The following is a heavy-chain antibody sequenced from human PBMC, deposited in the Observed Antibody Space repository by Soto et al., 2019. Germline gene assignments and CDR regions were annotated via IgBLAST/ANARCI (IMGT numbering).Heavy chain of an antibody. Sequence: PGGSLRLSCAASGFTFSSYAMHWVRQAPGKGLEYVSAISSNGGSTYYANSVKGRFTISRDNSKNTLYLQMGSLRAEDMAVYYCATLYSSSWQAPPYYYYYMDVWGKGTTVTVSS. CDR3: ATLYSSSWQAPPYYYYYMDV. D-gene: IGHD6-13*01. CDR1: GFTFSSYA. CDR2: ISSNGGST. V-gene: IGHV3-64*01. J-gene: IGHJ6*03.